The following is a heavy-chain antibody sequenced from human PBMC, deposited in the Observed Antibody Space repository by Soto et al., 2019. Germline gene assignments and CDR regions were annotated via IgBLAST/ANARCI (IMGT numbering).Heavy chain of an antibody. CDR3: TRHNYYDSSGPNDAFDI. D-gene: IGHD3-22*01. CDR2: IRSKANSYAT. Sequence: LRLSCAAPGFTFSGSAMHWVRQASGKGLEWVGRIRSKANSYATAYAASVKGRFTISRDDSKNTAYLQMNSLKTEDTAVYYCTRHNYYDSSGPNDAFDIWGQGTMFTV. J-gene: IGHJ3*02. CDR1: GFTFSGSA. V-gene: IGHV3-73*01.